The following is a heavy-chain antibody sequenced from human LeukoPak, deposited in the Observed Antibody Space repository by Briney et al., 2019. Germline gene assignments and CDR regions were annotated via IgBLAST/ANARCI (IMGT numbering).Heavy chain of an antibody. V-gene: IGHV3-23*01. CDR2: ISGSGANT. Sequence: GGSLRLPCAASGFTFSSYGMTWVRQAPGKGLEWVSAISGSGANTYYADSVKGRFTISRDNSKNTLYLQMNSLRAEDTAVYYCARTQTEYSYGHPYCFDYWGQGTLVTVSS. D-gene: IGHD5-18*01. J-gene: IGHJ4*02. CDR1: GFTFSSYG. CDR3: ARTQTEYSYGHPYCFDY.